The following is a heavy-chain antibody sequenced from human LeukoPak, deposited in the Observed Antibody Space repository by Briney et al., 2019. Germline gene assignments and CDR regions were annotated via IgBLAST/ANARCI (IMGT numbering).Heavy chain of an antibody. Sequence: ASVKVSCKASGYTFTSYGISWVRQAPGQGLEWMGWISSYNGNTNYAQKLQGRVTMTTEPSTSTADMELRSLRSDDTAVYYCARDRRNYDFWSGYPLDYWGQGTLVTASS. CDR1: GYTFTSYG. CDR2: ISSYNGNT. CDR3: ARDRRNYDFWSGYPLDY. D-gene: IGHD3-3*01. J-gene: IGHJ4*02. V-gene: IGHV1-18*01.